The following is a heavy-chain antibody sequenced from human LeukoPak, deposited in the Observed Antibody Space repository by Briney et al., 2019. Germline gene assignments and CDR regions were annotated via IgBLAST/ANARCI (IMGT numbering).Heavy chain of an antibody. CDR2: INSDGSST. CDR3: ARDGSRGNFDY. D-gene: IGHD3-16*01. CDR1: GLTFSSYW. J-gene: IGHJ4*02. V-gene: IGHV3-74*01. Sequence: GGSLRLSCAASGLTFSSYWMHWVRQAPGKGLVWVSRINSDGSSTIYADYVKGRFTISRDNAKNTLYLQMDSLRAEDTAAYYCARDGSRGNFDYWGQGTLVTVSS.